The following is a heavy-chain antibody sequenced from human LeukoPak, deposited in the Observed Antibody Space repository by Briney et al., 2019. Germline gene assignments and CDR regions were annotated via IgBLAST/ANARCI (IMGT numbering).Heavy chain of an antibody. CDR3: AREGAEGAPDY. CDR2: INHSGST. V-gene: IGHV4-34*01. CDR1: GGSFSGYY. D-gene: IGHD1-26*01. Sequence: TSETLSLTCAVYGGSFSGYYWSWIRQPPGKGLEWIGEINHSGSTNYNPSLKSRVTISVDTSKNQFSLKLSSVTAADTAVYYCAREGAEGAPDYWGQGTLVTVSS. J-gene: IGHJ4*02.